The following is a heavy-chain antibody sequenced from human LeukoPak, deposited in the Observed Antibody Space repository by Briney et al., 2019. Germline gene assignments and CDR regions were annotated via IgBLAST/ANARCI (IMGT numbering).Heavy chain of an antibody. V-gene: IGHV1-46*01. D-gene: IGHD2-8*01. Sequence: ASVKVSCKASGYTFTSYYMHWVRQAPGQGLEWMGIINPSGGSTSYAQKFQGRVTMTRDMSTSTVYMELSSLRSEDTAVYYCARVGVLADAFDIWGQGTMVTVSS. J-gene: IGHJ3*02. CDR2: INPSGGST. CDR3: ARVGVLADAFDI. CDR1: GYTFTSYY.